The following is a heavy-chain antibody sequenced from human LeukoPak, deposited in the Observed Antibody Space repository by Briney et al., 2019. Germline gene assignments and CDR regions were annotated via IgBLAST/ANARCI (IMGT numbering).Heavy chain of an antibody. Sequence: GGSLRLSCAASGFTVSSNYMSWVRQAPGKGLEWVSVIYSGGSTYYADSVKGRFTISRDKSKNTLYLQMNSLRAEDTAVYYCARVGARGSGNYYYGMDVWGQGTTVTVSS. CDR3: ARVGARGSGNYYYGMDV. CDR2: IYSGGST. V-gene: IGHV3-66*01. J-gene: IGHJ6*02. D-gene: IGHD3-10*01. CDR1: GFTVSSNY.